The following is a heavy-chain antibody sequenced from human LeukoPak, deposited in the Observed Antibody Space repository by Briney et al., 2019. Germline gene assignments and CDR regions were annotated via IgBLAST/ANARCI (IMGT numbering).Heavy chain of an antibody. J-gene: IGHJ4*02. Sequence: PGGSLRLSCAASGFTFSSYSMNWVRQAPGKGLEWVSSISSSSSYIYYTDSVKGRFTISRDNAKNSLYLQMNSLRAEDTAVYYCASGGYYDSSGYYLNFDYWGQGTLVTVSS. CDR1: GFTFSSYS. D-gene: IGHD3-22*01. CDR2: ISSSSSYI. CDR3: ASGGYYDSSGYYLNFDY. V-gene: IGHV3-21*01.